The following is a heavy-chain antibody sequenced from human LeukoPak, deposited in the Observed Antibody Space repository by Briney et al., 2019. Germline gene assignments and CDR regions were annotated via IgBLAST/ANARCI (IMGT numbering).Heavy chain of an antibody. CDR1: GGSISSYY. D-gene: IGHD5-24*01. J-gene: IGHJ6*03. CDR3: ARRRDGYNLGYYYYDV. Sequence: SETLSLTCTVSGGSISSYYWSWIRQPPGKGLEWIGYIYYSGSTNYNPSLKSRVTISVDTSKNQFSLKLNSVTAADTAVYYCARRRDGYNLGYYYYDVWGKGTTVTVSS. CDR2: IYYSGST. V-gene: IGHV4-59*08.